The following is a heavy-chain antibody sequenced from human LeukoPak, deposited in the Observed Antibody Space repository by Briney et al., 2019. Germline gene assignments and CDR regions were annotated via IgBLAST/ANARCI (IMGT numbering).Heavy chain of an antibody. J-gene: IGHJ5*02. V-gene: IGHV4-30-2*01. CDR3: ARAGNSYGSGSYYKNHQFDP. D-gene: IGHD3-10*01. CDR2: IYHSGST. CDR1: GGSLSSGGYY. Sequence: PSQTLSLTCTVSGGSLSSGGYYWSWIRQPPGKGLEWIGYIYHSGSTYYNPSLKSRVTISVDRSKNQFSLKLSSVTAADTAVYYCARAGNSYGSGSYYKNHQFDPWGQGTLVTVSS.